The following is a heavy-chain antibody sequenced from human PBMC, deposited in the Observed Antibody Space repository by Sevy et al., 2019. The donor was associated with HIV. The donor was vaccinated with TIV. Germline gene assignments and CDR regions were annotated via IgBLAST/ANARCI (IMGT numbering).Heavy chain of an antibody. V-gene: IGHV3-7*01. J-gene: IGHJ4*02. CDR3: ARRDGIGSYYDSSGYYYFDY. CDR1: GFTFSSYW. Sequence: GGSLRLSCAASGFTFSSYWMSWVRQAPGKGLEWVANIKQDGSEKYYVDSVKGRFTISRDNAKNSLYLQMNSLRVEDTAVYYCARRDGIGSYYDSSGYYYFDYWGQGTLVTVSS. D-gene: IGHD3-22*01. CDR2: IKQDGSEK.